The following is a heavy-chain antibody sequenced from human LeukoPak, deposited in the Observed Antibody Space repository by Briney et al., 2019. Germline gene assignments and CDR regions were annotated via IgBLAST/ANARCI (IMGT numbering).Heavy chain of an antibody. D-gene: IGHD3-22*01. Sequence: SETLSLTCTVSGGSITSYYWSWIRQPPGKGLEWIGYIYYSGSTNYNPSLKSRDTISVDTSKNQFSLKLSSVTAADTAVYYCAGGYYGGNYWGQGTLVTVSS. CDR1: GGSITSYY. CDR3: AGGYYGGNY. V-gene: IGHV4-59*08. J-gene: IGHJ4*02. CDR2: IYYSGST.